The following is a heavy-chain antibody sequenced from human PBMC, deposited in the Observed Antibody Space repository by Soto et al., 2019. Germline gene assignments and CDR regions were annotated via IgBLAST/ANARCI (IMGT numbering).Heavy chain of an antibody. CDR2: ISSSSSYI. D-gene: IGHD3-10*01. J-gene: IGHJ6*04. V-gene: IGHV3-21*01. Sequence: GGSLRLSCAASGFTFGSYSMNWVRQAPGKGLEWVSSISSSSSYIYYADSVKGRFTISRDNAKNSLYLQMNSLRAEDTAVYYCARGSGAVYGSGADVWGKGTTVTVSS. CDR3: ARGSGAVYGSGADV. CDR1: GFTFGSYS.